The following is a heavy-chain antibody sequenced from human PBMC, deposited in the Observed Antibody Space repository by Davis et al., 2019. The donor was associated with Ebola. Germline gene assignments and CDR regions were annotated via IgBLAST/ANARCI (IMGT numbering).Heavy chain of an antibody. V-gene: IGHV1-18*01. CDR2: ISAYNGNT. CDR3: ARGGITMTVVPRDYYYGVDV. J-gene: IGHJ6*02. D-gene: IGHD3-22*01. CDR1: GYTFTSYG. Sequence: ASVKVSCKASGYTFTSYGISWVRQAPGQGLEWMGWISAYNGNTNYAQKLQGRVTMTTDTSTSTAYMELSRLRSDDTAVYYCARGGITMTVVPRDYYYGVDVWGQGTTVTVSS.